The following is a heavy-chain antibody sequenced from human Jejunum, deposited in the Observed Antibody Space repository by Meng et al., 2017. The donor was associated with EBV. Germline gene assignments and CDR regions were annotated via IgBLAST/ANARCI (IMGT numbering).Heavy chain of an antibody. Sequence: VLVVGVGGGLVKPGEAVRPSCAACGFTFTKSHIAWVRQAPGKGLEWVGSNKRTTDGGTTDYAAPVKGRFTISRDDSKNTLYLQRNSLKTEDTAVYYCTDVGGDMIWGQGILVTVSS. CDR2: NKRTTDGGTT. D-gene: IGHD3-16*01. J-gene: IGHJ4*02. CDR1: GFTFTKSH. CDR3: TDVGGDMI. V-gene: IGHV3-15*01.